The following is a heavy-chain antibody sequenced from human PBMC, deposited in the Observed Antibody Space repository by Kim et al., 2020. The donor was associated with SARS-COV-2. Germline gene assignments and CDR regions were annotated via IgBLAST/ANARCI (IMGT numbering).Heavy chain of an antibody. D-gene: IGHD2-15*01. Sequence: ASVKVSCKASGYTFTSYAMNWVRQAPGQGLEWMGWINTNTGNPTYAQGFTGRFVFSLDTSVSTAYLQISSLKAEDTAVYYCAREIEDGSGFIKGYCSGGSCYSLHYYYYGMDVWGQGTTVTVSS. J-gene: IGHJ6*02. CDR1: GYTFTSYA. CDR2: INTNTGNP. V-gene: IGHV7-4-1*02. CDR3: AREIEDGSGFIKGYCSGGSCYSLHYYYYGMDV.